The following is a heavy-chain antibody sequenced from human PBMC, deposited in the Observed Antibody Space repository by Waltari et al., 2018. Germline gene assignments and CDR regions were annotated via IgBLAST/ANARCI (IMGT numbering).Heavy chain of an antibody. J-gene: IGHJ2*01. CDR1: GGSISSSSYY. Sequence: QLQLQESGPGLVKPSETLSLTCTVSGGSISSSSYYWGWIRQPPGTGLEWIGSIYYSGSTYYNPSLKSRVTISVDTSKNQFSRKLSSVTAADTAVYYCARHPAMTIMLWYFDLWGRGTLVTVSS. CDR3: ARHPAMTIMLWYFDL. CDR2: IYYSGST. D-gene: IGHD2-8*01. V-gene: IGHV4-39*01.